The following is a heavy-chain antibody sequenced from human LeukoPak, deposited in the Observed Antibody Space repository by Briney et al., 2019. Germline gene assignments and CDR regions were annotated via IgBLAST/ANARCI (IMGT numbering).Heavy chain of an antibody. CDR2: IYYSGST. Sequence: SETLSLTCTVSGGSISSSSYYWGWIRQPPGKGLEWIGSIYYSGSTYYNPSLKSRVTISVDTSKNQFSLKLSSVTAADTAVYYCARPRSLYNWFDPWGQGTLVTVSS. CDR3: ARPRSLYNWFDP. J-gene: IGHJ5*02. CDR1: GGSISSSSYY. V-gene: IGHV4-39*07.